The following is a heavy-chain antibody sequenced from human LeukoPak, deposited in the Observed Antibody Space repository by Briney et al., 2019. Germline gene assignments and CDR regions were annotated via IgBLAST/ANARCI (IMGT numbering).Heavy chain of an antibody. D-gene: IGHD1-26*01. V-gene: IGHV4-59*08. CDR3: ARSNSGSYYFDY. CDR1: GGSISSYY. J-gene: IGHJ4*02. Sequence: SETPSLTCTVSGGSISSYYWSWIRQPPGKGLEWIGYIYYSGSTNYNPSLKSRVTISVDTSKNQFSLKLSSVTAADTAVYYCARSNSGSYYFDYWGQGTLVTVSS. CDR2: IYYSGST.